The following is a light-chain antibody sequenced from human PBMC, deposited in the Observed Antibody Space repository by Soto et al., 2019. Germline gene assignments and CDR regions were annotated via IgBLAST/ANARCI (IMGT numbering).Light chain of an antibody. J-gene: IGKJ4*01. CDR3: QQRSNRLT. CDR2: GAS. CDR1: QYVGTR. V-gene: IGKV3-11*01. Sequence: EIVLTQSPAPLSSSPGETATLSCRASQYVGTRLAWYQHKPGQAPRLLIYGASNRATGIPARFSGSGSGTDFTLTISSLDPEYFAVYYCQQRSNRLTFGGGTKVDIK.